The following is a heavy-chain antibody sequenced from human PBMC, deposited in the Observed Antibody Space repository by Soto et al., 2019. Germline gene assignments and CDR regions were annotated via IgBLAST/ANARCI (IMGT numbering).Heavy chain of an antibody. Sequence: SETLSLTCTVSGGSISSGDYYWSWIRQPPGKGLEWIGYIYYSGSTYYNPSLKSRVTISVDTSKNQFSLKLSSVTAADTAVYYCARNELYDSSGDAFDIWGQGTMVTVSS. CDR1: GGSISSGDYY. V-gene: IGHV4-30-4*01. D-gene: IGHD3-22*01. CDR3: ARNELYDSSGDAFDI. CDR2: IYYSGST. J-gene: IGHJ3*02.